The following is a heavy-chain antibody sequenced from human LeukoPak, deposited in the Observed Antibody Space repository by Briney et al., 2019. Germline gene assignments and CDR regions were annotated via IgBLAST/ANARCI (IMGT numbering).Heavy chain of an antibody. J-gene: IGHJ4*02. Sequence: GGSLRLSCAASGFTFSNAWTSWVRQAPGKGLECIARIKNKADGGTTDYAASVKGRFIISRDDSKNTLYLQMSSLKTEDTAVYYCTTGRGWELPQQTFHYWGQGTLVTVSS. D-gene: IGHD4-23*01. CDR1: GFTFSNAW. CDR3: TTGRGWELPQQTFHY. V-gene: IGHV3-15*01. CDR2: IKNKADGGTT.